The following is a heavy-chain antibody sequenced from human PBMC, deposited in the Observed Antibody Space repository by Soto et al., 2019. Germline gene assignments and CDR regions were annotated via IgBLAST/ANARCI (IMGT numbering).Heavy chain of an antibody. V-gene: IGHV4-39*01. J-gene: IGHJ4*02. D-gene: IGHD3-9*01. CDR1: DDSINSDKYY. Sequence: QLQLQESDPGLVKPSETLSLTCSVSDDSINSDKYYWGWIRQPPGKGLEWIGSIYYRGNAYYNPSLQTLVTTSLDKSRSQFSLKLNSVTAADSAVYFCARLEGLATISYYFDFWGPGALVTVSS. CDR3: ARLEGLATISYYFDF. CDR2: IYYRGNA.